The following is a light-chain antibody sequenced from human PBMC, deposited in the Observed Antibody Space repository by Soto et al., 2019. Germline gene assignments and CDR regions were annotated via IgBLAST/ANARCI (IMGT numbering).Light chain of an antibody. CDR2: EVN. V-gene: IGLV2-18*01. Sequence: QSAPTQPPSVSGSPGQSVTISCTGTSSDVGSYNRVSWYQQPPGTAPKLMIYEVNNRPSGVPDRFSGSKSGNTASLTISGLQAEDEADYYCNLFTDSSTYVFGTGTKVTVL. CDR3: NLFTDSSTYV. J-gene: IGLJ1*01. CDR1: SSDVGSYNR.